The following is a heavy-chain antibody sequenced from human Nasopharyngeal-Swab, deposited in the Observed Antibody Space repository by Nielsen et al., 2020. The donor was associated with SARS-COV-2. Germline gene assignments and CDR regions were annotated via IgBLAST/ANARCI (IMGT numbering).Heavy chain of an antibody. J-gene: IGHJ5*02. Sequence: GESLNISCAASGFTFSSYSMSWLRQAPGKGLEWVSTINGNGDTTYYADSVKGRFTISTDNSENTVYLQMNSLRAEDTALYHCARPLSRDSTWTPEANWFDPWGQGTLVTVSS. CDR1: GFTFSSYS. CDR2: INGNGDTT. V-gene: IGHV3-23*01. CDR3: ARPLSRDSTWTPEANWFDP. D-gene: IGHD6-13*01.